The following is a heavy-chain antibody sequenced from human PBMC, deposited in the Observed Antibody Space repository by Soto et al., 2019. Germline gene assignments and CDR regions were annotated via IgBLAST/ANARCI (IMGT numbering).Heavy chain of an antibody. Sequence: GSLRLSCAASGFTFSSYAMSWVRQAPGKGLEWVSAISGSGGSTYYADSVKARFTISRDNSKNTLYLQMNSLRAEDTAVYYCAKVGGYDSSGYYYVLHYWGQGTLVTVSS. V-gene: IGHV3-23*01. CDR1: GFTFSSYA. J-gene: IGHJ4*02. CDR3: AKVGGYDSSGYYYVLHY. D-gene: IGHD3-22*01. CDR2: ISGSGGST.